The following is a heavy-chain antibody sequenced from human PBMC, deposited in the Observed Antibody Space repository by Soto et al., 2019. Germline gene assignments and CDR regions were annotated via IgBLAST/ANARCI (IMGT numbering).Heavy chain of an antibody. CDR2: IYYSGST. D-gene: IGHD3-10*01. CDR3: ARLNVVRGTYYFDY. Sequence: PSETLSLTCTVSGGSISSGCYSWSWLRQPPGKGLEWIGYIYYSGSTSYNPSLKSRVTISVDTSKNQFSLKVMSVTAADTAVYYCARLNVVRGTYYFDYWGQGTLVTVSS. J-gene: IGHJ4*02. CDR1: GGSISSGCYS. V-gene: IGHV4-61*01.